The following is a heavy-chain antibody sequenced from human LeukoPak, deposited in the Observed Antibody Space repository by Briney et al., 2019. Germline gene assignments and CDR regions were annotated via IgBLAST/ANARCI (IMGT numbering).Heavy chain of an antibody. CDR3: ATSEVGRWPKKGRAFDI. CDR1: GGSISSGGYS. Sequence: SQTLSLTCAVSGGSISSGGYSWSWIRQPPGKGLEWIGYIYHSGSTYYNPSLKSRVTISVDRSKNQFSLKLSSVTAAGTAVYYCATSEVGRWPKKGRAFDIWGQGTMVTVSS. V-gene: IGHV4-30-2*01. J-gene: IGHJ3*02. D-gene: IGHD2-15*01. CDR2: IYHSGST.